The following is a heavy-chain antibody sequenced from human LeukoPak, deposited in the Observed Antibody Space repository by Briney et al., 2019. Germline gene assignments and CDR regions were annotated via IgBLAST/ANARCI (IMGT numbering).Heavy chain of an antibody. CDR3: AKGVEIVGATTLDY. V-gene: IGHV3-9*01. CDR1: GFTFDDYA. D-gene: IGHD1-26*01. Sequence: PGGSLRLSCAASGFTFDDYAMHWVRQAPGKGLEWVSGISWNSGSIGYADSVKGRFTISRDNAKNSLYLQMNSLRAEDTALYYCAKGVEIVGATTLDYWGQGTLVTVSS. CDR2: ISWNSGSI. J-gene: IGHJ4*02.